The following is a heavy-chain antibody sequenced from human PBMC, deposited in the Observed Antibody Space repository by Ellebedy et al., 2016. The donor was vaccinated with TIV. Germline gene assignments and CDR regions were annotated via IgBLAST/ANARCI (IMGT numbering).Heavy chain of an antibody. Sequence: MPSETLSLTFAVYGGSFSGYYWSWIRQPPGKGPEWIGEINHNGSTNYNPSLKSRVTILVDMSKNQFSLNLSSVTAADTAVYYCARGIYGSGTIDYWGQGTLVTVSS. D-gene: IGHD3-10*01. V-gene: IGHV4-34*01. CDR3: ARGIYGSGTIDY. J-gene: IGHJ4*02. CDR1: GGSFSGYY. CDR2: INHNGST.